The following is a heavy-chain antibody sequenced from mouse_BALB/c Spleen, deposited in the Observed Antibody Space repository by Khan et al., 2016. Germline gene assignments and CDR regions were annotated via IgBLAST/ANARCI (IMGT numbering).Heavy chain of an antibody. D-gene: IGHD2-5*01. V-gene: IGHV14-3*02. Sequence: VQLKQSGAELVKPGASVKLSCTAAGFNIKDTYMHWVKQRPEQGLEWIGRIDPANGNTKYDPKFQGKATITADTSSNTVYLPLSSLTSADTAVYYCGSTIVADFGYWGQDTTLTIAS. CDR1: GFNIKDTY. J-gene: IGHJ2*01. CDR3: GSTIVADFGY. CDR2: IDPANGNT.